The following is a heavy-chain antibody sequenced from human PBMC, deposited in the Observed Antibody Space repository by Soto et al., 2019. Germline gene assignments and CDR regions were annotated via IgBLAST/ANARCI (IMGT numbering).Heavy chain of an antibody. J-gene: IGHJ6*02. D-gene: IGHD3-16*01. CDR3: ARDLGYVKTLDYYGMDV. CDR1: GYTFTSYG. CDR2: ISAYNGNT. Sequence: ASVKVSCKASGYTFTSYGISWVRQAPGQGLEWMGWISAYNGNTNYAQKLQGRVTMTTDTSTSTAYMELRSLRSDDMAVYYCARDLGYVKTLDYYGMDVWGQGTTVTVSS. V-gene: IGHV1-18*03.